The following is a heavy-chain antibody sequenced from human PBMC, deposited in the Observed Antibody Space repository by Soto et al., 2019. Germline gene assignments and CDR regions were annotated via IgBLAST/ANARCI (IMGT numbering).Heavy chain of an antibody. CDR2: INHSGST. V-gene: IGHV4-34*01. J-gene: IGHJ5*02. Sequence: QVQLQQWGAGLLKPSETLSLTCAVYGGSFSGYYWSWIRQPPGKGLEWIGEINHSGSTNYNPSLKSRVTISVDTSYNQFSLKLSSVTAADTAVYYCARSSSWYRGWFDPWGQGTLVTVSS. CDR1: GGSFSGYY. D-gene: IGHD6-13*01. CDR3: ARSSSWYRGWFDP.